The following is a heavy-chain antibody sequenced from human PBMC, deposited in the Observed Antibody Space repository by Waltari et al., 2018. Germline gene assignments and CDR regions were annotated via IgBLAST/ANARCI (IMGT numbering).Heavy chain of an antibody. Sequence: QVQLQESGPGLVKPSETLSLTCAVSGYSISSGYYWGWIRQPPGKGLEWIGSIYHSGSTYYTPSLKSRVTISVDTSKNQFSLKLSSVTAADTAVYYCARVLQTPWELEGLDYWGQGTLVTVSS. J-gene: IGHJ4*02. D-gene: IGHD1-26*01. V-gene: IGHV4-38-2*01. CDR1: GYSISSGYY. CDR2: IYHSGST. CDR3: ARVLQTPWELEGLDY.